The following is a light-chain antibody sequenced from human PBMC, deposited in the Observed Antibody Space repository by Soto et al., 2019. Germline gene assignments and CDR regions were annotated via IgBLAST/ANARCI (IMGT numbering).Light chain of an antibody. CDR1: SSDVGAYSY. Sequence: QSVLNQPASVSGSPGQSITISCTGTSSDVGAYSYFSWFQQHPGKAPKLISSEVNNRPSGVSNRFSVYKSGNAASLTISGRQAADESDYCCFSFKTSYTHVFGTGTQLTV. J-gene: IGLJ1*01. V-gene: IGLV2-14*01. CDR3: FSFKTSYTHV. CDR2: EVN.